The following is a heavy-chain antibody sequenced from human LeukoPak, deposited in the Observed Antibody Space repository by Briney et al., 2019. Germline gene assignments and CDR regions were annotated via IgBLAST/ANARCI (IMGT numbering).Heavy chain of an antibody. CDR2: IYYSGST. CDR1: GGSISSYY. V-gene: IGHV4-59*12. Sequence: SSETLSLTCTVSGGSISSYYWSWIRQPPGKGLEWIGYIYYSGSTNYNPSLKSRVTISVDTSKNQFSLKLSSVTAADTAVYYCARRGPYPYWFDPWGQGTLVTVSS. CDR3: ARRGPYPYWFDP. J-gene: IGHJ5*02.